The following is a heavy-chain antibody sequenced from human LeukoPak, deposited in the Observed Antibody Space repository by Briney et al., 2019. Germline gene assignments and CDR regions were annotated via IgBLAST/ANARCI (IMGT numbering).Heavy chain of an antibody. Sequence: GESLKISCKGSGYRFTNYWIGWVRQMPGKGLEWMGIIYPDDSDTRYSPSFQGQVTISDDKSITTAYLQWSSLKASDTAMYYCARRTYSGSGAHFDYWGQGTLVTVSS. CDR1: GYRFTNYW. V-gene: IGHV5-51*01. D-gene: IGHD3-10*01. CDR3: ARRTYSGSGAHFDY. CDR2: IYPDDSDT. J-gene: IGHJ4*02.